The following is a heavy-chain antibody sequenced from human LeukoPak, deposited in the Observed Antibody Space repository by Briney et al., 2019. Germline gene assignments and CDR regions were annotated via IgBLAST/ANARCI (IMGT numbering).Heavy chain of an antibody. D-gene: IGHD5-18*01. J-gene: IGHJ4*02. CDR2: INSDGSST. V-gene: IGHV3-74*01. CDR3: ASVGGYSYAHGY. CDR1: GFPLNRYC. Sequence: PGGSLRLSCAASGFPLNRYCKHWVRQAPGKGLVWVSRINSDGSSTSYADSVKGRFTISRDNAKNTLYLQMNSLRAEDTAVYCCASVGGYSYAHGYWGQGTLVTGSS.